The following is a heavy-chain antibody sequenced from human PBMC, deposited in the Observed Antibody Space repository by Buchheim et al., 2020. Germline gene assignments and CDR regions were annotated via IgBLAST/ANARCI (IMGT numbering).Heavy chain of an antibody. D-gene: IGHD3-3*01. Sequence: EVQLVESGGGLVQPGGSLRLSCAASGFTVSSNYMSWVRQALGKGLEWVSVIYSGGSTYYADSVKGRFTISRDNSKNTLYLQMNSLRAEDTAVYYCATSPGAYYDFWSGYPSNVWGQGTT. CDR1: GFTVSSNY. CDR2: IYSGGST. J-gene: IGHJ6*02. CDR3: ATSPGAYYDFWSGYPSNV. V-gene: IGHV3-66*01.